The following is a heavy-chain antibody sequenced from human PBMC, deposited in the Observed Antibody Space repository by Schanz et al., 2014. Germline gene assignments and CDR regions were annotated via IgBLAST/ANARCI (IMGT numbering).Heavy chain of an antibody. CDR1: TFTFSSDW. D-gene: IGHD1-1*01. CDR2: ISSGGTTT. Sequence: EVQLAESGGGLVQPGGSLRLSCAASTFTFSSDWMSWVRQAPGKGLEYVSYISSGGTTTYHSDSVKGRFTISRDNAKNSLYLEMNSLRAEDTALYYCARDRRNADLDYWGQGTLXTVSS. CDR3: ARDRRNADLDY. J-gene: IGHJ4*02. V-gene: IGHV3-48*01.